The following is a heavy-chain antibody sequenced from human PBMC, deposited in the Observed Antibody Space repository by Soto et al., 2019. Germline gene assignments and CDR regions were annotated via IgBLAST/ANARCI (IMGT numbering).Heavy chain of an antibody. CDR2: IIPIFGTA. D-gene: IGHD5-12*01. V-gene: IGHV1-69*13. J-gene: IGHJ4*02. CDR3: ARVAEMATTYYFDY. CDR1: GGTFSSYA. Sequence: SVKVSCKASGGTFSSYAISWVRQAPGQGLEWMGGIIPIFGTANYAQKYQGRVTITADESTSTAYMELSSLRSEDTAVYYCARVAEMATTYYFDYWGQGTLVTVSS.